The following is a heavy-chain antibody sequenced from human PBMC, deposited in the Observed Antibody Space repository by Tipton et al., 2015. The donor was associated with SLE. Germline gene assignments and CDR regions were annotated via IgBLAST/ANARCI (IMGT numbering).Heavy chain of an antibody. V-gene: IGHV3-30-3*01. D-gene: IGHD4-17*01. Sequence: RSLRLSCAASRFTFSSYAMHWVRQAPGKGLEWVAVISYDGSNKYYADSVKGRFTISRDNSKNTLYPQMNSLRAEDTAVYYCARDDYGDYGSYFDYWGQGTLVTVSS. J-gene: IGHJ4*02. CDR3: ARDDYGDYGSYFDY. CDR1: RFTFSSYA. CDR2: ISYDGSNK.